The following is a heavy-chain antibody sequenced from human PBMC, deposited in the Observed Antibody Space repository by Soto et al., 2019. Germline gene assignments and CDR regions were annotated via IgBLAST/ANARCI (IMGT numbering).Heavy chain of an antibody. CDR3: ARRGEKRFLEWSHQGYYYYMDV. V-gene: IGHV3-48*01. D-gene: IGHD3-3*01. CDR1: GFTFSSYS. Sequence: GGSLRLSCAASGFTFSSYSMKWVRQAPGKGLEWGSYISSSSSTIYYADSVKGRFTISRDNAKNSLYLQMNSLRAEDTAVYYCARRGEKRFLEWSHQGYYYYMDVWGKGTTVTVSS. CDR2: ISSSSSTI. J-gene: IGHJ6*03.